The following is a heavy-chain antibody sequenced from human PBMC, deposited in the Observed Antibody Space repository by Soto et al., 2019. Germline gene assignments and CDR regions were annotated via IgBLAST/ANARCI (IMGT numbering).Heavy chain of an antibody. J-gene: IGHJ4*02. CDR1: GLTVSNNY. CDR2: IYRGGET. CDR3: ASCHWNGPNDY. Sequence: EVQLEESGGGLVQPGGSLRLSCAASGLTVSNNYMRWVRHAPGKGLEWVSVIYRGGETHYADSVNGRFTISRDNSKNTLYLQMNSLSDEDTAVYYCASCHWNGPNDYWGQGTLVTVSS. D-gene: IGHD1-1*01. V-gene: IGHV3-66*01.